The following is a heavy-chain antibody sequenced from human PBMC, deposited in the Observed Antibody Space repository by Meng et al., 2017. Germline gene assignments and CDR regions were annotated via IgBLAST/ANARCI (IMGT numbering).Heavy chain of an antibody. CDR3: AREGDCSGGSCSPVDY. V-gene: IGHV4-4*02. D-gene: IGHD2-15*01. J-gene: IGHJ4*02. CDR2: VYHNGNA. Sequence: QGHLQESGPGLVKPSGTLSLTCAVSGGSISSNNWWSWVRQPPGKGLEWIGEVYHNGNANYNPSLKSRVTISVDTSKNQFSLKLSSVTAADTAVYYCAREGDCSGGSCSPVDYWGQGTLVTVSS. CDR1: GGSISSNNW.